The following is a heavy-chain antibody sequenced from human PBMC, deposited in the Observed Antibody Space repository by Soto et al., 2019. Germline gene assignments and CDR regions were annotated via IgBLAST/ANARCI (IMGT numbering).Heavy chain of an antibody. D-gene: IGHD2-2*01. CDR1: GYTFTSYA. J-gene: IGHJ6*02. V-gene: IGHV1-3*01. CDR3: ARVSLSTFYYYYGMDV. Sequence: GASVKVSCKASGYTFTSYAMHWLRQSPGQRLEWMGWINAGNGNTKYSQKFQGRVTITRDTSASTAYMELSSLRSEDTAVYYCARVSLSTFYYYYGMDVWGQGTTVTVSS. CDR2: INAGNGNT.